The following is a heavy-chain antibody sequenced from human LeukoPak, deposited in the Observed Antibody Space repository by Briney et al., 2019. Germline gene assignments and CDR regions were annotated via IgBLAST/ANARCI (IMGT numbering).Heavy chain of an antibody. D-gene: IGHD1-26*01. CDR1: DGSINSYY. CDR3: ARLGSYSDH. CDR2: IHSSGAT. Sequence: SETLSLTRSVSDGSINSYYWSWIRQPPGKGLEWIGYIHSSGATHYNPSLKSRVTTSLDTSKNQFSLKLSSVTAADTAVYYCARLGSYSDHWGQGTPVTVSS. J-gene: IGHJ5*02. V-gene: IGHV4-4*09.